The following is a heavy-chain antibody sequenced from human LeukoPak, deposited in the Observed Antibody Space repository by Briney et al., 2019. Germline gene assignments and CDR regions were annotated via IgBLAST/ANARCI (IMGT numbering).Heavy chain of an antibody. CDR2: INHSGST. V-gene: IGHV4-34*01. Sequence: SETLSLTCAVYGGSFSGYYWSWIRQPPGKGLEWIGEINHSGSTNYNPSLKSRVTISVDTSKIQFSLKLSSVTAADTAVYYCARGRYYFDYWGQGTLVTVSS. CDR3: ARGRYYFDY. J-gene: IGHJ4*02. CDR1: GGSFSGYY.